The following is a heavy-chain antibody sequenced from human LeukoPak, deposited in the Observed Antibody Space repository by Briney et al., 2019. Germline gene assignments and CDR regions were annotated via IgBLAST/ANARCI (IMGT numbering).Heavy chain of an antibody. V-gene: IGHV3-48*03. D-gene: IGHD3-9*01. Sequence: PGRSLRLSCAASGFTFSSYEMNWVRQAPGKGLEWVSYISSSGSTIYYADSVKGRFTISRDNAKNSLYLQMNSLRAEDTAVYYCAAADDILTGYYFRSWGQGTLVTVSS. CDR1: GFTFSSYE. CDR3: AAADDILTGYYFRS. CDR2: ISSSGSTI. J-gene: IGHJ4*02.